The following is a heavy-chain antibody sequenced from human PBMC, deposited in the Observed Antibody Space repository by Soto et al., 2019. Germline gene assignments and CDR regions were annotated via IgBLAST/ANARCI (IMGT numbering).Heavy chain of an antibody. Sequence: PGGSLRLSCAASGFTFSSYAMHWVRQAPGKGLEWVAVISYDGSNKYYADSVKGRFTISRDNSKNTLYLQMNSLRAEDTAVYYCAREVSDDSSGYYRPLDYWGQGTLVTVSS. CDR3: AREVSDDSSGYYRPLDY. CDR2: ISYDGSNK. CDR1: GFTFSSYA. D-gene: IGHD3-22*01. V-gene: IGHV3-30-3*01. J-gene: IGHJ4*02.